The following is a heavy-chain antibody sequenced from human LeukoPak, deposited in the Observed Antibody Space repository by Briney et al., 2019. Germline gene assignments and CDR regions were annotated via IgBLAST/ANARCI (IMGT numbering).Heavy chain of an antibody. CDR2: ISSSNSTI. J-gene: IGHJ4*02. CDR1: GFTFSSYS. Sequence: QPGGSLRLSCAASGFTFSSYSMNWARQAPGEGLEWVSYISSSNSTIYYADSVKGRFTISRDNAKNSLYLQMNSLRAEDTAVYYCARVNHFDYWGQGTLVTVSS. CDR3: ARVNHFDY. V-gene: IGHV3-48*01. D-gene: IGHD1-14*01.